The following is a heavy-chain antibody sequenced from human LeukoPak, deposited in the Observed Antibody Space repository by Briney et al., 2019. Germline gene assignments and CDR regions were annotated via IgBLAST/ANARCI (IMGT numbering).Heavy chain of an antibody. Sequence: GSLKLSCAAPGFTVSSNYMSWVRQAPGKGLEWVSVIYSGGSTYYADSVKGRFTISRDNSKNTLYLQMNSLRAEDTAVYYCARPPVAAAGTADAFDIWGQGTIDTVSS. CDR1: GFTVSSNY. CDR3: ARPPVAAAGTADAFDI. V-gene: IGHV3-53*01. D-gene: IGHD6-13*01. J-gene: IGHJ3*02. CDR2: IYSGGST.